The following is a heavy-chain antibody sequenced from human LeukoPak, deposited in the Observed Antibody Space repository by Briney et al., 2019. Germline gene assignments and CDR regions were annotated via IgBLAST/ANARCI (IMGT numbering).Heavy chain of an antibody. V-gene: IGHV3-7*03. Sequence: LAGGSLRLSCAASGFTFSAYWMSWVRQAPGKGLEWVANIKQDGSDKYYVDSVKGRFTISGDNAKNSLYLQMNGLRAEDTAVYYCARKAVVGSYFDYWGQGTPVTVSS. D-gene: IGHD4-23*01. CDR3: ARKAVVGSYFDY. CDR2: IKQDGSDK. CDR1: GFTFSAYW. J-gene: IGHJ4*02.